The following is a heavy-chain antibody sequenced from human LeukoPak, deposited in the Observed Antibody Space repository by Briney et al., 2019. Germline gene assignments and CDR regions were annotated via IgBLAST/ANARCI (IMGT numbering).Heavy chain of an antibody. D-gene: IGHD6-13*01. CDR2: IYPGDSET. CDR3: ARAGLAAAGNYYYMDV. V-gene: IGHV5-51*01. CDR1: GYSFTSYW. Sequence: GESLKISCKGSGYSFTSYWIGWVRQMPGKGLEWMGIIYPGDSETRYSPSFQGQVTISADKSISTAYLQWSSLKASDTAMYYCARAGLAAAGNYYYMDVWGKGTTVTISS. J-gene: IGHJ6*03.